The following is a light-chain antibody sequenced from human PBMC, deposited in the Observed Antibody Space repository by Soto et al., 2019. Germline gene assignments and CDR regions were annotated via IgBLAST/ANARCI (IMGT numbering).Light chain of an antibody. Sequence: QSVLTQPASVSGSPGQSITISCTGTSSDVGRYNYVSWCQQHPGKAPKLIIYDVNTRPSGVSNRFSGSKSGNTASLNISGLQAEDEADYYCSSYTSSSTVVFGGGTKLTVL. J-gene: IGLJ2*01. CDR2: DVN. V-gene: IGLV2-14*01. CDR3: SSYTSSSTVV. CDR1: SSDVGRYNY.